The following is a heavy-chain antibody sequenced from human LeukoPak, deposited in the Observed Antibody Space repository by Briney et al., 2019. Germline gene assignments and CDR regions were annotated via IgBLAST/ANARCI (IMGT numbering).Heavy chain of an antibody. CDR3: AREAAAGNWFDP. J-gene: IGHJ5*02. Sequence: SETLSLTCTVSGGSISRYYWSWIRQPPGKGLEWIGYIYYSGSTNYNPSLKSRVTISVDTSKNQFSLKLSSVTAADTAVYYCAREAAAGNWFDPWGQGTLVTVSS. CDR1: GGSISRYY. D-gene: IGHD6-13*01. V-gene: IGHV4-59*12. CDR2: IYYSGST.